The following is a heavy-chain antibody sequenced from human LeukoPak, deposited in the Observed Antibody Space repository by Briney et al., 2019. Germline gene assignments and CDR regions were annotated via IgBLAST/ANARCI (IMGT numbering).Heavy chain of an antibody. J-gene: IGHJ4*02. CDR3: ARDRPIYDSSGYYYSFFDY. V-gene: IGHV1-2*02. D-gene: IGHD3-22*01. Sequence: GASVKASCKASGYTFTGYYMHWVRQAPGQGLEWMGWINPNSGGTNYAQKFQGRVTMTRDTSISTAYMELSRLRSDDTAVYYCARDRPIYDSSGYYYSFFDYWGQGTLVTVSS. CDR1: GYTFTGYY. CDR2: INPNSGGT.